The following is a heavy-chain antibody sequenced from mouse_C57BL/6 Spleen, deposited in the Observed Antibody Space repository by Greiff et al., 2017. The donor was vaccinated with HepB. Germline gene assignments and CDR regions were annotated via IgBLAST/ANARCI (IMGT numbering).Heavy chain of an antibody. CDR3: ARSPSMITYFDY. J-gene: IGHJ2*01. V-gene: IGHV1-76*01. Sequence: VQLQQSGAELVRPGASVKLSCKASGYTFTDYYINWVKQRPGQGLEWIARIYPGSGNTYYNEKFKGKATLTAEKSSSTAYMQLSSLTSEDSAVYFCARSPSMITYFDYWGQGTTLTVSS. CDR1: GYTFTDYY. D-gene: IGHD2-4*01. CDR2: IYPGSGNT.